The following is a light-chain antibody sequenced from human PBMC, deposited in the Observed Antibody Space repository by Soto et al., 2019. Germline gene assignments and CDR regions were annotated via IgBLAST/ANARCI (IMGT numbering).Light chain of an antibody. CDR1: QSVTSTY. V-gene: IGKV3-20*01. J-gene: IGKJ1*01. CDR2: ATS. CDR3: QDSSTSPWP. Sequence: TQSQGTLSWSPGERATLSCRAVQSVTSTYMAWYQQKPGQAPRLLIYATSFRATGIPDRFRGSGSGTDFTLTISSLEPEDSAVYYCQDSSTSPWPFGQGTKVDIK.